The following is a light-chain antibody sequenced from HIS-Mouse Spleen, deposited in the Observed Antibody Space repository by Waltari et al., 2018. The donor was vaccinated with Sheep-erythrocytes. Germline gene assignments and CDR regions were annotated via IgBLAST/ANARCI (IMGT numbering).Light chain of an antibody. Sequence: QSALTQPRPVSGSPGPSVPISCTGTSSDVGGHNYVSWYQQHPGKAPKLMIYDVSKRPSGVPDRFSGSKSGNTASLTISGLQAEDEADYYCCSYAGSYNHVFATGTKVTVL. J-gene: IGLJ1*01. CDR3: CSYAGSYNHV. V-gene: IGLV2-11*01. CDR1: SSDVGGHNY. CDR2: DVS.